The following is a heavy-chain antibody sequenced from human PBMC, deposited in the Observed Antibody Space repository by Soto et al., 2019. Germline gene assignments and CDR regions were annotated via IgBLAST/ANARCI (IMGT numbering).Heavy chain of an antibody. D-gene: IGHD1-26*01. CDR1: GGSFSGYY. J-gene: IGHJ4*02. CDR3: ARGPIVGATYSPSDFDY. V-gene: IGHV4-34*01. Sequence: SGTLSLTCAVYGGSFSGYYWSWIRQPPGKGLEWIGEINHSGSTNYNPSLKSRVTISVDTSKNQFSLKLSSVTAADTAVYYCARGPIVGATYSPSDFDYWGQGTLVTVSS. CDR2: INHSGST.